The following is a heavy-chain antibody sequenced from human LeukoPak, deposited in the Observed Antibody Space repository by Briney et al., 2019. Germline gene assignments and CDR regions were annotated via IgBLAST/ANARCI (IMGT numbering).Heavy chain of an antibody. V-gene: IGHV1-2*02. CDR1: GYTFTGYY. D-gene: IGHD1-26*01. CDR2: INPNSGGS. J-gene: IGHJ4*02. Sequence: ASVKVSCKASGYTFTGYYMHWVRQAPGQGLEWMGWINPNSGGSNYAQKFQGRVTMTRDTSINTDYMELSRLRSDDTAVYYCAKENSGSSIDYWGQGTLVTVSS. CDR3: AKENSGSSIDY.